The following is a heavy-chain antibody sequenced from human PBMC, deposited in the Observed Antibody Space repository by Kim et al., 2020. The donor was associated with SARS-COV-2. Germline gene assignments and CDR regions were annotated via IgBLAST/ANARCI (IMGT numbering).Heavy chain of an antibody. J-gene: IGHJ6*02. V-gene: IGHV1-8*01. CDR3: ARSKNSPLITIVGVVPSYDYYGLDV. D-gene: IGHD3-3*01. Sequence: ASVKVSCKASGYTFTSYDINWVRQATGQGLEWLGWMNPNSGNTGYAQKFQGRVTMTRNTSISTAYMELSSLRSADTAVYYCARSKNSPLITIVGVVPSYDYYGLDVGGQGTTVTVSS. CDR1: GYTFTSYD. CDR2: MNPNSGNT.